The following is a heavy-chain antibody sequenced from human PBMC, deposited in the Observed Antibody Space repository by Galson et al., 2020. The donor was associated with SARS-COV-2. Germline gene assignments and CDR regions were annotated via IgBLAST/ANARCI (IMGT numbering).Heavy chain of an antibody. CDR1: GFTFSSYG. V-gene: IGHV3-33*06. CDR2: IWSDGSNK. Sequence: GGSLRLSCAASGFTFSSYGMHWVRQAPGKGLEWVTLIWSDGSNKDYADSVKGRFTISRDNSKNTLYLQMNSLRAEDTAVYYCAKDSSPYSNGWYLVRAGMDVWGQGTTVTVSS. CDR3: AKDSSPYSNGWYLVRAGMDV. J-gene: IGHJ6*02. D-gene: IGHD6-19*01.